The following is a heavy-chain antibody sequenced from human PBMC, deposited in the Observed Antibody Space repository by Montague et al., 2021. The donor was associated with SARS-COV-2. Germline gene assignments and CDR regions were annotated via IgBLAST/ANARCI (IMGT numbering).Heavy chain of an antibody. V-gene: IGHV2-5*02. Sequence: PALVKPTQTLTLTCTFSGFSLSTSGVGVGWIRQPPGKALEWLALIYWDDDKRYSPPLKGRLTITKDTSKIQVVLTMTNMDPVDTATYYCAHRPTLYSGYVASPFDPWGQGTLVTVPS. CDR3: AHRPTLYSGYVASPFDP. CDR1: GFSLSTSGVG. J-gene: IGHJ5*02. CDR2: IYWDDDK. D-gene: IGHD5-12*01.